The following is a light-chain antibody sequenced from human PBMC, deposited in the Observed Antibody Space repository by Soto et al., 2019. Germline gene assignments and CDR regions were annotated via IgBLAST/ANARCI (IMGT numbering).Light chain of an antibody. CDR2: GAS. CDR1: QGIGST. V-gene: IGKV3-15*01. CDR3: HQYDSWT. Sequence: EIVMTQSPATLSVSPGEGATLSCRASQGIGSTLAWYQQKPGQTPRLLIYGASTRATGVPARFSGSASGTEFTLTITSLQSEDFAVYYCHQYDSWTFGQGTKVEIK. J-gene: IGKJ1*01.